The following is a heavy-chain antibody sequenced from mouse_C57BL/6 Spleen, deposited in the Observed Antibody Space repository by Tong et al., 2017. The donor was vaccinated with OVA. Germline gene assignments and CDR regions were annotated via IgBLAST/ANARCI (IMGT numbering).Heavy chain of an antibody. CDR1: GYTFTSYG. CDR3: ARGRYCDYERFFAY. V-gene: IGHV1-81*01. J-gene: IGHJ3*01. D-gene: IGHD2-13*01. Sequence: VQLQESGAELARPGASVKLSCKASGYTFTSYGISWVKQRTGQGLEWIGEIYPRNGNTNYNEKFKDKATLTVDTTSSTTYTQLSSLITDDSAVYFCARGRYCDYERFFAYWGQGTLVTVSS. CDR2: IYPRNGNT.